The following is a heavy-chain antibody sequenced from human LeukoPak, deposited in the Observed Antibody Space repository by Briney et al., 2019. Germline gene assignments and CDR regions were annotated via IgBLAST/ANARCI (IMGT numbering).Heavy chain of an antibody. V-gene: IGHV4-39*07. J-gene: IGHJ4*02. CDR2: IYYSGST. CDR3: ASLINSPNSLWHYYDSSGYFDY. D-gene: IGHD3-22*01. Sequence: PSETLSLTCTVSGGSISSSSYYWGWIRQPPGKGLEWIGSIYYSGSTYYNPSLKSRVTISVDTSKNQFSLKLSSVTAANTAVYYCASLINSPNSLWHYYDSSGYFDYWGQGTLVTVSS. CDR1: GGSISSSSYY.